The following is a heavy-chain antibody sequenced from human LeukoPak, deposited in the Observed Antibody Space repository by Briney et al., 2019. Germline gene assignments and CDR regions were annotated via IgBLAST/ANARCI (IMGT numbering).Heavy chain of an antibody. CDR1: GGSISSGDYY. Sequence: SQTLSLTCTVSGGSISSGDYYWSWIRQPPGKGLEWIGYIYYRGSTYYNPSLKSRVTISVDTSKNQFSLKLRSVTAADTAVYYCARGQLGDAFDIWGQGTMVTVSS. CDR3: ARGQLGDAFDI. V-gene: IGHV4-30-4*01. D-gene: IGHD1-26*01. CDR2: IYYRGST. J-gene: IGHJ3*02.